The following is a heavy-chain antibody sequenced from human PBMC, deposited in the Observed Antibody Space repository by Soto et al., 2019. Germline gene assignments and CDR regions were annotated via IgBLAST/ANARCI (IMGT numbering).Heavy chain of an antibody. V-gene: IGHV3-48*01. CDR2: TSSGAGTV. J-gene: IGHJ4*02. D-gene: IGHD5-12*01. CDR3: ARGSDSGYGRVFDN. CDR1: GFTFSTCS. Sequence: GGSLRLSCAASGFTFSTCSMNWVRQAPGKGLEWVSYTSSGAGTVYYADSVKGRFTISRDNAKNSLYLQMNSLRAEDTAVYYCARGSDSGYGRVFDNWGQGTLVTVSS.